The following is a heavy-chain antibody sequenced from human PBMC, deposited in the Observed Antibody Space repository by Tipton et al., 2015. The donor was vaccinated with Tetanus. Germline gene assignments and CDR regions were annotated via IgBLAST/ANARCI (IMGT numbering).Heavy chain of an antibody. CDR1: GGSVNSGSYY. V-gene: IGHV4-61*01. Sequence: TLSLTCTVSGGSVNSGSYYWSWIRQPPGKGLEWIGYIYQSGSTSYSPSLESRVTISLETSKNQFSLRLSSVTAADTAVYYCARVWFGDLFGVGAFDIWGQGTMVTVSS. CDR2: IYQSGST. D-gene: IGHD3-10*01. CDR3: ARVWFGDLFGVGAFDI. J-gene: IGHJ3*02.